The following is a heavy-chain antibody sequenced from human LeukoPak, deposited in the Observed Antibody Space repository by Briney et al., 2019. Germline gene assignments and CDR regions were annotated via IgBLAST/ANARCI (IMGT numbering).Heavy chain of an antibody. D-gene: IGHD6-19*01. V-gene: IGHV3-20*04. CDR3: ARGWIAVAGTVPYGY. CDR1: GFTFDDYG. CDR2: INWNGGST. Sequence: GGSLRLSCAASGFTFDDYGMSWGRQAPGKGLGWGSGINWNGGSTGYADSVKGRFTISRDNAKNSLYLQMNSLRAEDTALYYCARGWIAVAGTVPYGYWGQGTLVTVSS. J-gene: IGHJ4*02.